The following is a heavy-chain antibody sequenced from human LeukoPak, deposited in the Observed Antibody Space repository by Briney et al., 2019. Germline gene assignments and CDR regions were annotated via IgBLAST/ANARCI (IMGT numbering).Heavy chain of an antibody. J-gene: IGHJ4*02. CDR3: AKAAGRVATITNFDY. CDR2: ISYDGSNK. Sequence: GRSLRPSCAASGFTFSSYGMHWVRQAPGKGLEWVAVISYDGSNKYYADSVKGRFTISRDNSKNTLYLQMNSLRAEDTAVYYCAKAAGRVATITNFDYWGQGTLVTVSS. D-gene: IGHD5-12*01. CDR1: GFTFSSYG. V-gene: IGHV3-30*18.